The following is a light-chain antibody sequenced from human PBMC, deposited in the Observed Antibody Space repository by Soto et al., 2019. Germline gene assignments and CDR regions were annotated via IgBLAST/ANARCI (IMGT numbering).Light chain of an antibody. V-gene: IGLV2-11*01. J-gene: IGLJ2*01. CDR2: DVT. CDR3: CSYAGTYTP. Sequence: QSVLTQPRSVSGSPGQSVTISCTGTSSDVGRYNYVSWYQQHPGKAPKLIIYDVTKRPSGVPDRFSGSKSGNTASLTISGLQTEDEADYYCCSYAGTYTPFGAGTTLTVL. CDR1: SSDVGRYNY.